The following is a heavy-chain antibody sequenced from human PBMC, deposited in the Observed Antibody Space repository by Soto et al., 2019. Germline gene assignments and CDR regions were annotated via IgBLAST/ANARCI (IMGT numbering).Heavy chain of an antibody. CDR3: ARDRGKRITSCGVVTPYYYRMDV. J-gene: IGHJ6*02. CDR2: VIPIFGTA. V-gene: IGHV1-69*01. D-gene: IGHD3-3*01. CDR1: GGTFSSYA. Sequence: QVQLVQSGAEVKKPGSSVKVSCKASGGTFSSYAISWVRQAPGQGLEWMGGVIPIFGTANYAQKFQGRVTITAYESTSTAYMELSSLRSEDTAVYYCARDRGKRITSCGVVTPYYYRMDVWGQGTTVTVSS.